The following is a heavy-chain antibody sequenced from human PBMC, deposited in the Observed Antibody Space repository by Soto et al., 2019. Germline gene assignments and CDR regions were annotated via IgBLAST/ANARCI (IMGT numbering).Heavy chain of an antibody. J-gene: IGHJ5*02. CDR3: AKDLRYSSSWYLAGNWFDP. D-gene: IGHD6-13*01. CDR2: ISYDGSNK. CDR1: GFTFSSYG. Sequence: GGSLRLSCAASGFTFSSYGMHWVRQAPGKGLEWVAVISYDGSNKYYADYVKGRFTISRDNSKNSLYLQMNSLRAEDTAVYYCAKDLRYSSSWYLAGNWFDPWGQGT. V-gene: IGHV3-30*18.